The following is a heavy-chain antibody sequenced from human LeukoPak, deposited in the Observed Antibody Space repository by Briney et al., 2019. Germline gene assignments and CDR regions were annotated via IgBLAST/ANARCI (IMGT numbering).Heavy chain of an antibody. CDR2: IYYSGNT. V-gene: IGHV4-39*01. J-gene: IGHJ4*02. Sequence: SGGSLRLSCAASGFIFSSYYMIWVRQPPGKGLEWIGTIYYSGNTYYNPSLKSRVTISVDTSKNQFSLKLSSVTAADTAVYYCARWEGTIHNFDYWGQGTLVTVSS. CDR1: GFIFSSYY. D-gene: IGHD1-7*01. CDR3: ARWEGTIHNFDY.